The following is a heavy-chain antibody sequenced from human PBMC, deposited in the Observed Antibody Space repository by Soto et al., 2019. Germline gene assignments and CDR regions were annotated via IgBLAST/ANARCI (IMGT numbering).Heavy chain of an antibody. D-gene: IGHD3-10*01. J-gene: IGHJ6*02. CDR2: IIPIFGTA. Sequence: ASVKVSCKASGGTFSSYAISWVRQAPGQGLEWMGGIIPIFGTANYAQKFQGRVTITADKSTSTAYMELSSLRSEDTAVYYCARDRDYGSGSPYYGMDVWGQGTTVTVSS. CDR1: GGTFSSYA. V-gene: IGHV1-69*06. CDR3: ARDRDYGSGSPYYGMDV.